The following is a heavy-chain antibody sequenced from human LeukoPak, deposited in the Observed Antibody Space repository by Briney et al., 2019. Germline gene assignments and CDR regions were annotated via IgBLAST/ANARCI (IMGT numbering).Heavy chain of an antibody. J-gene: IGHJ4*02. CDR1: GDSISRSSYY. V-gene: IGHV4-39*07. Sequence: SETLSLTCTVSGDSISRSSYYWGWIRQPPGKGLEWIGSINYSGSTYYNPSLKSRVTISVDTSKNQFSLKLSSVTAADTAVYYCARLLHYFDYWGQGTLVTVSS. CDR3: ARLLHYFDY. CDR2: INYSGST.